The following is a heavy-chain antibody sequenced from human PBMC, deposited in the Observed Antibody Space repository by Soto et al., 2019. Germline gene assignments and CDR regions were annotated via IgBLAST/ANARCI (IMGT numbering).Heavy chain of an antibody. V-gene: IGHV5-10-1*01. J-gene: IGHJ6*04. Sequence: PGESLKISCKGSGYSFTSYWISWVRRMPGKGLEWMGRIDPSDSYTNYSPSFQGHVTISADKSISTAYLQWSSLKASDTAMYYCERIDTVTTYYGIDVWGKGTKVTVSS. CDR1: GYSFTSYW. CDR2: IDPSDSYT. D-gene: IGHD4-17*01. CDR3: ERIDTVTTYYGIDV.